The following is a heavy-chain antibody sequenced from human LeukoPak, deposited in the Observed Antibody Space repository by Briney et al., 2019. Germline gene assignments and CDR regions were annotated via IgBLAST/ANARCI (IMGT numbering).Heavy chain of an antibody. CDR2: INPNSGGT. CDR3: ARVRYSYAYDAFDI. J-gene: IGHJ3*02. CDR1: GYTFTGYY. D-gene: IGHD5-18*01. Sequence: ASVKVSCKASGYTFTGYYMHWVRQAPGQGLGWMGWINPNSGGTNYAQKFQGRVTMTRDTSISTAYMELSRLRSDDTAVYYCARVRYSYAYDAFDIWGQGTMVTVSS. V-gene: IGHV1-2*02.